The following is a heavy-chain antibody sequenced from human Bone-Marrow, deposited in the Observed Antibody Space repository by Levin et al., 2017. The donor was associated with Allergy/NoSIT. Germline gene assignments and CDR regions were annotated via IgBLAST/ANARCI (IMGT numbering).Heavy chain of an antibody. CDR1: GFTFSTYA. J-gene: IGHJ4*02. V-gene: IGHV3-23*01. CDR2: ISASGGST. Sequence: PGGSLRLSCAASGFTFSTYAMSWVRQAPGKGLEWVSAISASGGSTYYADSVKGRFTISRDNSKNTLYLQMNSLRAEDTAVYYCARLGYCVGGSCYSPYWGRGTLVTVSS. D-gene: IGHD2-15*01. CDR3: ARLGYCVGGSCYSPY.